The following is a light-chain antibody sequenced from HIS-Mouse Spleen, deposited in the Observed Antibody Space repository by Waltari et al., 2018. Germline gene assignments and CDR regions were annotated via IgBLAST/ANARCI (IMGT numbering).Light chain of an antibody. CDR2: EVS. J-gene: IGLJ2*01. Sequence: QSALTQPASVSGSPGQSITISCTGTSSDVGGYNYVPWYQQHPGKAPKLMIYEVSNRPAGVSNSFSGSKSGNTASLTISGLQAEDEADYYCSSYTSSSTPVVFGGGTKLTVL. V-gene: IGLV2-14*01. CDR1: SSDVGGYNY. CDR3: SSYTSSSTPVV.